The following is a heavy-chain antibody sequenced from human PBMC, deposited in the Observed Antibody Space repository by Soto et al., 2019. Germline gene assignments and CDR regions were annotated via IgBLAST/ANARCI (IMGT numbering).Heavy chain of an antibody. CDR3: AKDPTSYDSSAQFDS. D-gene: IGHD3-22*01. J-gene: IGHJ4*02. CDR1: GFSFNIFA. V-gene: IGHV3-23*01. Sequence: GGSLRLSWAASGFSFNIFAMSWVRQAPGKGLEWVSGISGGGGSTYYADSVKGRFTISRDNSNNTLYLQMNSLRAEDTAVYYCAKDPTSYDSSAQFDSWGQGTLVTVSS. CDR2: ISGGGGST.